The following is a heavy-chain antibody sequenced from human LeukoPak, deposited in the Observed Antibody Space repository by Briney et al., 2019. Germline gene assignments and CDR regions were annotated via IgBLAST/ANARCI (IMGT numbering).Heavy chain of an antibody. V-gene: IGHV3-11*06. J-gene: IGHJ5*02. CDR1: GFTFSDYY. CDR3: ARDLKGFNL. Sequence: KPGGSLRLSCAASGFTFSDYYMSWIRQAPGKGLEWVSYISSGSRYIDYADSVEGRFTISRDNGNNSLYLHMSRLRIEDTAVYYCARDLKGFNLWGQGALVTVSS. CDR2: ISSGSRYI.